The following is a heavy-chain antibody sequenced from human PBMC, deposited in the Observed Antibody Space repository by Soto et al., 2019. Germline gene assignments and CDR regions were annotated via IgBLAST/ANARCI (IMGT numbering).Heavy chain of an antibody. D-gene: IGHD6-13*01. CDR3: ARIRAAAGEFYYYYYGMDV. V-gene: IGHV2-70*01. CDR2: IDWDDDK. J-gene: IGHJ6*02. Sequence: ESGPTLVNPTQTLTLTCTFSGFSLSTSGMCVSWIRQPPGKALEWLALIDWDDDKYYSTSLKTRLTISKDTSKNQVVLTMTNMDPVDTATYYCARIRAAAGEFYYYYYGMDVWGQGTTVTVSS. CDR1: GFSLSTSGMC.